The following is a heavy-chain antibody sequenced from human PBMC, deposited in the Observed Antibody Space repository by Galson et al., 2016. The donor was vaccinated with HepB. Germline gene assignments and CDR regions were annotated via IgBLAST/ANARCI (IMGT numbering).Heavy chain of an antibody. CDR2: IKEDGSAK. CDR1: GFTFSGYW. V-gene: IGHV3-7*05. J-gene: IGHJ4*02. Sequence: SLRLSCAASGFTFSGYWMNWVRQAPGKGLEWVANIKEDGSAKFYAESVKGRFIISRDKAKNSLFLQMHSLRDEDTAVYYCARDRGGVGTGGDFDYWGQGTLVAVSS. CDR3: ARDRGGVGTGGDFDY. D-gene: IGHD2-8*02.